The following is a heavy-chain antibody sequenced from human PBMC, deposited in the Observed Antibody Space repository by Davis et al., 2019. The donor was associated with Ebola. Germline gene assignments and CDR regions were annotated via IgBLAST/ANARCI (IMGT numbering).Heavy chain of an antibody. V-gene: IGHV3-64D*06. CDR1: GFTFSYYS. D-gene: IGHD3/OR15-3a*01. J-gene: IGHJ4*02. CDR3: VKDTPSYDFSRLDY. Sequence: GGSLRLSCSASGFTFSYYSMHWVRQAPGKGLEFVSAISSTGGSTYYADSVKDRFTISRDNSKNTLYLQMSSLRPEDTAVYFCVKDTPSYDFSRLDYWGQGTLVTVSS. CDR2: ISSTGGST.